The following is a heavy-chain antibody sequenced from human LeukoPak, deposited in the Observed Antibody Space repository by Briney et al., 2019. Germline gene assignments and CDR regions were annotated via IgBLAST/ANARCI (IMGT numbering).Heavy chain of an antibody. CDR2: IIPIFGTA. J-gene: IGHJ4*02. D-gene: IGHD5-18*01. Sequence: SVKVSCKASGGTLSSYAISWVRQAPGQGLEWMGGIIPIFGTANYAQKFQGRVTITTDESTSTAHVELSSLRSEDTAVYYCAREGGYSYGPAFDYWGQGTLVTVSS. CDR3: AREGGYSYGPAFDY. V-gene: IGHV1-69*05. CDR1: GGTLSSYA.